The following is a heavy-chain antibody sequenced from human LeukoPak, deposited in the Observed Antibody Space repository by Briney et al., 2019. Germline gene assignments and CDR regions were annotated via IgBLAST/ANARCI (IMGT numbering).Heavy chain of an antibody. Sequence: PGGSLRLSCVASGFTFSSHAIHWVRQAPGKGLEWVSVISYDGSNKDYADSVKGRFTISRDNSKNTLYLQMNSLRAEDTAVYYCARDKGSYWGQGTLVTVSS. CDR3: ARDKGSY. CDR1: GFTFSSHA. V-gene: IGHV3-30*04. CDR2: ISYDGSNK. J-gene: IGHJ4*02.